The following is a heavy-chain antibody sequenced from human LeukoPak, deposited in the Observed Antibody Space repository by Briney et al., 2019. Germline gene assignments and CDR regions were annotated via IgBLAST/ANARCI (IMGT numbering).Heavy chain of an antibody. CDR3: ARQYSGYDSWFDP. CDR2: IDPSDSYT. CDR1: GYRFTSYW. V-gene: IGHV5-10-1*01. Sequence: GESLNISCKGSGYRFTSYWISWVRQMPGKGLEWLGRIDPSDSYTNYSPSFQGHVTISADKSISTAYLQWSSLKASDTAMYYCARQYSGYDSWFDPWGQGTLVTVSS. D-gene: IGHD5-12*01. J-gene: IGHJ5*02.